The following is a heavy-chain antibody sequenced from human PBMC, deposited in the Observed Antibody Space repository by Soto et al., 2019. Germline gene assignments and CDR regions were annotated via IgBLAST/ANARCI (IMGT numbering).Heavy chain of an antibody. D-gene: IGHD3-9*01. CDR3: ARLLTEGVTYREDAFDI. V-gene: IGHV1-18*01. J-gene: IGHJ3*02. CDR1: GYTFTSHG. CDR2: ISTYNGKT. Sequence: HVQLVQSGGEVKKPGASVKVSCKASGYTFTSHGISWVRQAPGQGLEWMGWISTYNGKTDYAQKFHGRVTMTADTRTSTGYMELRSLRSDDTAVYYCARLLTEGVTYREDAFDIWGQGTKVTVSS.